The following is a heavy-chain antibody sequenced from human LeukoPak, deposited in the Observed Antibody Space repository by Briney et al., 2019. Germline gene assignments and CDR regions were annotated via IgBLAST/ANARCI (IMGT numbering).Heavy chain of an antibody. V-gene: IGHV1-46*01. D-gene: IGHD3-22*01. CDR1: GYTFTSYY. Sequence: GASVKVSCKASGYTFTSYYMHWVRQAPGQGLEWMGIINPSGGSTSYAQKFQGRVTMTRDTSTSTVYMELSSLRSEDTAVYYCASSITMIVAEGAFDIWGQGTMVTVSS. CDR3: ASSITMIVAEGAFDI. J-gene: IGHJ3*02. CDR2: INPSGGST.